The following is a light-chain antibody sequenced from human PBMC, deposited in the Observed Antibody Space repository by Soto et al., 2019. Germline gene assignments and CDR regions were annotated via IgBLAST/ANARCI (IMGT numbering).Light chain of an antibody. Sequence: QAVVTQPPSVSGAPGQRVTISCTGSSSNIGATYDVHWYQQLPGAAPKLLIYGNNNRPSGVPDRFSGSKSGTSASLAITGLQAEDEADYYCQSYDSSLGGSGVFGGGTKVTVL. CDR1: SSNIGATYD. CDR3: QSYDSSLGGSGV. J-gene: IGLJ3*02. CDR2: GNN. V-gene: IGLV1-40*01.